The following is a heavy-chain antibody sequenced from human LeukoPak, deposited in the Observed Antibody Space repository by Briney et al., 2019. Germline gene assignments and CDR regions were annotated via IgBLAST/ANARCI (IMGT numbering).Heavy chain of an antibody. V-gene: IGHV3-74*01. CDR2: IDSDGSST. J-gene: IGHJ4*02. D-gene: IGHD6-25*01. Sequence: AGGSLRLSCAAYGFTFRAYWMHWDRQAPGKGLVWVSRIDSDGSSTRYADSVKGRFTISRDNAKNTLYLQMNSLRAEDTAVYYCARDGAAAVNYWGQGTLVTVSS. CDR1: GFTFRAYW. CDR3: ARDGAAAVNY.